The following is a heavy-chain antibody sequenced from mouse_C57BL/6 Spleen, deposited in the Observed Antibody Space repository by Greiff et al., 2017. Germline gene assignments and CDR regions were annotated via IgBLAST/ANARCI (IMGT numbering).Heavy chain of an antibody. CDR3: AREGVLRGNNFDY. CDR1: GYAFTNYL. Sequence: QVQLQQSGAELVRPGTSVKVSCKASGYAFTNYLIEWVKQRPGQGLEWIGVINPGSGGTNYNEKFKGKATLTADKSSSTAYMQLSSLKSEDSAVYFCAREGVLRGNNFDYWGQGTTLTVSS. V-gene: IGHV1-54*01. D-gene: IGHD2-1*01. CDR2: INPGSGGT. J-gene: IGHJ2*01.